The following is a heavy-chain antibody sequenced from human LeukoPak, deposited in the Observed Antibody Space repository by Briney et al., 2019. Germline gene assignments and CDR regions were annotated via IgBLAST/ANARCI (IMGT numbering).Heavy chain of an antibody. Sequence: SETLSLTCTVSGDSITSSSYYWGWIRQPPGKGLEWIGTMYYTGTIYYNPSLKSRVTISVDTFKNQFSLSLSSVTAADTAVYYCARPIRNWGQGTLVIVSS. CDR2: MYYTGTI. CDR3: ARPIRN. V-gene: IGHV4-39*07. CDR1: GDSITSSSYY. J-gene: IGHJ4*02.